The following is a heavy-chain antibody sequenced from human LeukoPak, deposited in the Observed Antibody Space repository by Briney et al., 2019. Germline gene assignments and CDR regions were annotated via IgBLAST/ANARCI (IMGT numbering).Heavy chain of an antibody. J-gene: IGHJ6*03. D-gene: IGHD4-17*01. CDR3: ARVRGDGYYYYYMDV. V-gene: IGHV4-59*01. CDR2: IYYSGST. CDR1: GGSISSYY. Sequence: SETLSLTCTVSGGSISSYYWSWIRQPPGKGLEWIGYIYYSGSTNYNPSLKSRVTISVDTSKNQFSLKLGSVTAADTAVYYCARVRGDGYYYYYMDVWGKGTTVTVSS.